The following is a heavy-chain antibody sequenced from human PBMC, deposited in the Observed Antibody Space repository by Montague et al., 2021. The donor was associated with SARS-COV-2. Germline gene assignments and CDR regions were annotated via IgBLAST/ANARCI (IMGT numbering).Heavy chain of an antibody. CDR3: ARAYITMIVVVSAFDI. J-gene: IGHJ3*02. CDR2: IYYSGST. V-gene: IGHV4-31*03. CDR1: GGSISSGGYY. Sequence: TLSLTCTVSGGSISSGGYYWSWIRQHPGKGLEWIGYIYYSGSTYYNPSLKSRVTISVDTSKNQFSLKLSSVTAADTAVYYCARAYITMIVVVSAFDIWGQGTMGTVSS. D-gene: IGHD3-22*01.